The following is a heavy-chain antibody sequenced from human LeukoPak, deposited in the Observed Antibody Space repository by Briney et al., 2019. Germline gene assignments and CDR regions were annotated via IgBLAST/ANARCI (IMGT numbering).Heavy chain of an antibody. CDR3: ARSGLYYPGSGSFDY. Sequence: SQTLSLTCTVSGDSVTSGGYYWNWIRQHPVRGLELIGYIYYTGSTNYNPSLKSRINISADTSKNQFSLKLKSVTAADTAIYYCARSGLYYPGSGSFDYWGKGALVTVSS. CDR1: GDSVTSGGYY. J-gene: IGHJ4*02. CDR2: IYYTGST. V-gene: IGHV4-31*03. D-gene: IGHD3-10*01.